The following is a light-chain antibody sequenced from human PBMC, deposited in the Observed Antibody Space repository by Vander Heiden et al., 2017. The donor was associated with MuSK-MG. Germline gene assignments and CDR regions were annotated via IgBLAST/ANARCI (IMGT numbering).Light chain of an antibody. CDR3: AAWDDSLNCVV. J-gene: IGLJ3*02. Sequence: GQRVTISCSGGSSNIRGNTVNWYQQVPGAAPKLLIYNNKQRPSGVPDRFSGSKSDTSASLAISGLQAEDEADYYCAAWDDSLNCVVFGGGTKLTVL. CDR1: SSNIRGNT. CDR2: NNK. V-gene: IGLV1-44*01.